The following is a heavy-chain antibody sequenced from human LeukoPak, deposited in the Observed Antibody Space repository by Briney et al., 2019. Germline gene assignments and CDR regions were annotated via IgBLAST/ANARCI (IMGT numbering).Heavy chain of an antibody. CDR3: AKDATLSSWYVDY. Sequence: GGSLRLSCAASGFTFDDYAMHWVRHAPGKGLEWVSGISWNSGSIGYADSVKGRFTISRDNAKNSLYLQMNSLRAEDTALYYCAKDATLSSWYVDYWGQGTLVTVSS. J-gene: IGHJ4*02. CDR2: ISWNSGSI. V-gene: IGHV3-9*01. CDR1: GFTFDDYA. D-gene: IGHD6-13*01.